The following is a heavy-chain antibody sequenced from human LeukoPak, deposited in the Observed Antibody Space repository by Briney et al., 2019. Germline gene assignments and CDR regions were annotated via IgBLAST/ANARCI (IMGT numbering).Heavy chain of an antibody. D-gene: IGHD1-26*01. CDR2: INPSGGRT. CDR3: ARSYSDLDY. CDR1: GYTLINYY. J-gene: IGHJ4*02. Sequence: ASVKVSCKASGYTLINYYMHWVRQAPGQGLEWMGTINPSGGRTTYAQNFQGRVSMTRDTSTSTVYMELSSLRSEDTAVYYCARSYSDLDYWGQGTLVTVSS. V-gene: IGHV1-46*01.